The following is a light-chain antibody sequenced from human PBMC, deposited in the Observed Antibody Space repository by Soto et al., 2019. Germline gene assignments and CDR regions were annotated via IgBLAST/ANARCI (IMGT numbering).Light chain of an antibody. J-gene: IGKJ1*01. CDR3: QQYRT. CDR1: QSVSSSS. Sequence: EIVLTQSPGTLSLSPGERATLSCMASQSVSSSSLAWYQQNPVQAPRLLIYEASSRATGIPDRFGGSGSGTDFTLTISRLEPEDFAVYYCQQYRTFGQGTKVDIK. V-gene: IGKV3-20*01. CDR2: EAS.